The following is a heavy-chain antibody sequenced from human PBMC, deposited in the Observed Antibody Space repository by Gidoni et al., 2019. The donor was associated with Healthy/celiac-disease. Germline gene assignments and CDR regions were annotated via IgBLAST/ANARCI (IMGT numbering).Heavy chain of an antibody. CDR3: AKDSSRWFGANWFDP. J-gene: IGHJ5*02. CDR2: ISWNSGSI. CDR1: GFTFDDYA. Sequence: EVQLVESGGGLVQPGRSLRLSCAASGFTFDDYAMHWVRQAPGKGLEWVSGISWNSGSIGYADSVKGRFTISRDNAKNSLYLQMNSLRAEDTALYYCAKDSSRWFGANWFDPWGQGTLVTVSS. D-gene: IGHD3-10*01. V-gene: IGHV3-9*01.